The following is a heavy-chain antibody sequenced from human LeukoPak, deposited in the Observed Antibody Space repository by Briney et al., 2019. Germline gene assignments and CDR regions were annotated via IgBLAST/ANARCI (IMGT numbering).Heavy chain of an antibody. CDR3: ATLGYSYTNDY. CDR1: GFTFSSYT. Sequence: GGSLRLSCAASGFTFSSYTMNWVRQAPGKGLEWVSIISSGSSYIHYADSVKGRFTISRDNAKNSLYLQMNSLRAEDTAVYYCATLGYSYTNDYWGQGTLVTVSS. V-gene: IGHV3-21*04. D-gene: IGHD5-18*01. CDR2: ISSGSSYI. J-gene: IGHJ4*02.